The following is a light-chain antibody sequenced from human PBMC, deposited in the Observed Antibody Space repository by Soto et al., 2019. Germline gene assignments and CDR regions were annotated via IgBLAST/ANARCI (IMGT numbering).Light chain of an antibody. J-gene: IGKJ4*01. CDR1: QSISSW. V-gene: IGKV1-12*01. Sequence: DIQMTQSPSTLSASVGDRVTITCRASQSISSWLAWYQQKPGKAPKLLIFAASSLQSGVPSRFSGSGSGTDFTLTINNLQPEDFATYFCQQVNSFPLTFGGGTKVDIK. CDR2: AAS. CDR3: QQVNSFPLT.